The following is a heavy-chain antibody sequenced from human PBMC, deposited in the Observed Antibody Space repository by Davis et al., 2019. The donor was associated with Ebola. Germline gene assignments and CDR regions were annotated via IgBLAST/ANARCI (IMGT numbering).Heavy chain of an antibody. J-gene: IGHJ3*01. V-gene: IGHV7-4-1*04. CDR3: ATLPDV. CDR1: GYRFTTYG. Sequence: ASVKVSCKASGYRFTTYGIHWVRQAPGQGLEWLGWINTNTGNPTYAKGFTGRFVFSLDTSVNMAYLLINSLKTEDAAVYFCATLPDVWGQGTMVTVSS. CDR2: INTNTGNP.